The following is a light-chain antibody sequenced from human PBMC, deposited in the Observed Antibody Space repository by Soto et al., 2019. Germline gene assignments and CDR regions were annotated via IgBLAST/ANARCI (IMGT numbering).Light chain of an antibody. CDR1: SSNIGNNY. J-gene: IGLJ2*01. CDR2: DNN. Sequence: QSVLTQSPSVSAAPGQKVTISCSGSSSNIGNNYVSWYQQLPGTAPKLLIYDNNKRPSGIPDRFSGSKSGTSGTLDITGLQTGDEADYYCATWDGSLPGEVFGGGTKPPS. V-gene: IGLV1-51*01. CDR3: ATWDGSLPGEV.